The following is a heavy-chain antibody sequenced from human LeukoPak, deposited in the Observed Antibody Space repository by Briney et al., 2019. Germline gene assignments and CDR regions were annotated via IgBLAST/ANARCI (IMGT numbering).Heavy chain of an antibody. CDR1: GDSINSLDL. Sequence: SETLSLTCTVSGDSINSLDLWSWVRQPPGKGLEWIGEMYLSGTTHSNPSVKSRVTISIDKSKNQFFLNLSSVTAVDTAVYYCAGLVGRYSSGLYYYYFDYWGQGTLVTVSS. J-gene: IGHJ4*02. CDR2: MYLSGTT. V-gene: IGHV4-4*02. D-gene: IGHD3-22*01. CDR3: AGLVGRYSSGLYYYYFDY.